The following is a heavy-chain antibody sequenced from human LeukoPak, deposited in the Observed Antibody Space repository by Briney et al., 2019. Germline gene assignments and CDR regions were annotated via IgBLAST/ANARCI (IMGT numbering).Heavy chain of an antibody. D-gene: IGHD3-3*01. Sequence: GGSLRLSCAASGFTFSRFWFHWVRQVPGKGLVWVSRINPDASVTTYADSVKGRFTISRDNTKNTLYLQMNSLTVEDTALYYCAKDHYWSIDYWGRGTLVTVSS. V-gene: IGHV3-74*01. CDR1: GFTFSRFW. CDR2: INPDASVT. J-gene: IGHJ4*02. CDR3: AKDHYWSIDY.